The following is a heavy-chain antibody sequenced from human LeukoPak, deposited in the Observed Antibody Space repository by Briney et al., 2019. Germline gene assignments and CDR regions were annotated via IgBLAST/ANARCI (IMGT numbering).Heavy chain of an antibody. J-gene: IGHJ6*03. Sequence: GESLKISCKGSGYTFTSYWIGWVRQMPGKGLEWMGIVCPGDSDTRYSPSFQGQVTISADKSISTAYLQWSSLKASDTAMYYCASQTYSSSSPYYYYYYMDVWGKGTTVTVSS. CDR2: VCPGDSDT. CDR3: ASQTYSSSSPYYYYYYMDV. D-gene: IGHD6-6*01. V-gene: IGHV5-51*01. CDR1: GYTFTSYW.